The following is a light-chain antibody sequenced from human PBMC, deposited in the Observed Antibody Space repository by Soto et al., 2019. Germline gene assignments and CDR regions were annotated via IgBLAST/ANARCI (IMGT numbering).Light chain of an antibody. Sequence: QAVVTQPPSVSGTPGQRVIISCSGSSSNIGSNTVNWYQQVPGTAPKLLIYNHNQRPSGVPDRFSGSKSGTSXXLAISGLQSEDEAEYYCAAWDDRLNGFYVFGTGTKVTVL. V-gene: IGLV1-44*01. J-gene: IGLJ1*01. CDR2: NHN. CDR3: AAWDDRLNGFYV. CDR1: SSNIGSNT.